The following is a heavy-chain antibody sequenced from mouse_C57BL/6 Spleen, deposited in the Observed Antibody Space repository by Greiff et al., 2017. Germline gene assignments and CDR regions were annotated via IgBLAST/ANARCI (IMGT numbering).Heavy chain of an antibody. J-gene: IGHJ2*01. Sequence: EVHLVESGGGLVKPGGSLKLSCAASGFTFSSYTMSWFRQTPEKRLGWVATISGGGGNTDYPASVKGRFTISRDNAKNTLYLQMSSLRSEDTALYYCARQTAQATGYFDYWGQGTTLTVSS. CDR1: GFTFSSYT. D-gene: IGHD3-2*02. CDR3: ARQTAQATGYFDY. CDR2: ISGGGGNT. V-gene: IGHV5-9*01.